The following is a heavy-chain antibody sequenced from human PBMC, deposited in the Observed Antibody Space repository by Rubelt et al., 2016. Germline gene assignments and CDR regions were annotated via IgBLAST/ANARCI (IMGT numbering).Heavy chain of an antibody. V-gene: IGHV3-33*05. Sequence: GFTFSSYGMHWVRQAPGKGLEWVAVISYDGSNKYYADSVKGRFTISRDNSKNTLYLQMNSLRAEDTAVYYCARAREWELLGALDYWGQGTLVTVSS. CDR3: ARAREWELLGALDY. J-gene: IGHJ4*02. CDR1: GFTFSSYG. CDR2: ISYDGSNK. D-gene: IGHD1-26*01.